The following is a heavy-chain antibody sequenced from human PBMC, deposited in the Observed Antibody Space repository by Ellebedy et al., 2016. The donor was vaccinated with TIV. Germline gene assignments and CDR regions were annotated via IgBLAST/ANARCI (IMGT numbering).Heavy chain of an antibody. CDR2: ISPSGDST. V-gene: IGHV3-23*01. CDR1: GFTFSSYA. Sequence: GESLKISCVDSGFTFSSYAMSWVRQAPGKGLEWVSAISPSGDSTYYADSVKGRFTVSRDNAKNSLFLQMNSLRAEDTALYYCARALQYGTSWYGKSDYWGQGTLVTVSP. CDR3: ARALQYGTSWYGKSDY. D-gene: IGHD6-13*01. J-gene: IGHJ4*02.